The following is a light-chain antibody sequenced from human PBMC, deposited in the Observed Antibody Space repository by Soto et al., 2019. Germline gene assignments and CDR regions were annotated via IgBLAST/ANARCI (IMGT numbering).Light chain of an antibody. V-gene: IGKV1-5*01. Sequence: DLQMTQSPSTLSASVGDRVTITCRASQTINNWLAWYQQKPGKAPKLLIYDVSNLESGVSTRFSGSGAGTEFTLSISSLQPDDVATYCCQQYITSPWALGLGTKVEIK. J-gene: IGKJ1*01. CDR3: QQYITSPWA. CDR2: DVS. CDR1: QTINNW.